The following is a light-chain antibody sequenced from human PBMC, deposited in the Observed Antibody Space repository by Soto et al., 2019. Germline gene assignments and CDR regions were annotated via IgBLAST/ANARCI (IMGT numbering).Light chain of an antibody. CDR2: EVS. Sequence: QSAPTQPPSASGSPGQSVTIPCTGTSSDVGDYNYVSWYQQHPGKVPKLLIYEVSKRPSGVPDRFSGSKSGNTASLTVSGRQAEDEADYYCSSWTSSTTQVLGGGTKLTVL. CDR1: SSDVGDYNY. V-gene: IGLV2-8*01. J-gene: IGLJ2*01. CDR3: SSWTSSTTQV.